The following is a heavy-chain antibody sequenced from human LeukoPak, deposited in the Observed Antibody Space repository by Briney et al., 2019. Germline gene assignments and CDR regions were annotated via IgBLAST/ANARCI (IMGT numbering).Heavy chain of an antibody. Sequence: PSETLSLTCTVSGGSISNSSFYWGWIRQPPGKGLEWIGYIYSSGNTNYNPSLKSRVTISVDTSKNQFSLKLSSVTAADTAVYYCARDDGRLGYCSGGSCLGIWGQGTLVTVSS. V-gene: IGHV4-61*01. CDR2: IYSSGNT. D-gene: IGHD2-15*01. CDR1: GGSISNSSFY. CDR3: ARDDGRLGYCSGGSCLGI. J-gene: IGHJ4*02.